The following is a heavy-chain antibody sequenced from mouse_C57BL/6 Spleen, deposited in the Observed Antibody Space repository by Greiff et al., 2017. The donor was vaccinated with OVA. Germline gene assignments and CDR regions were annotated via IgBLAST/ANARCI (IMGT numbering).Heavy chain of an antibody. Sequence: QVQLQQSGPELVKPGASVKISCKASGYAFSSSWMNWVKQRPGKGLEWIGRIYPGDGDTNYNGKFKGKATLTADKSSSTAYMQLSSLTSDDSAVYFCARWGGTYDFDYWGQGTTLTVSS. D-gene: IGHD4-1*01. CDR1: GYAFSSSW. V-gene: IGHV1-82*01. CDR2: IYPGDGDT. J-gene: IGHJ2*01. CDR3: ARWGGTYDFDY.